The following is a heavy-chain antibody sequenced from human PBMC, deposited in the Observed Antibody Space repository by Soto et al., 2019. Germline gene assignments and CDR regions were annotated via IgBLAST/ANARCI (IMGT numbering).Heavy chain of an antibody. CDR3: ARGTVPTYYHSGLDV. CDR2: ISYDGSNK. Sequence: PGGSLRLSCAASGFTFSSYAMHWVRQAPGKGLEWVAVISYDGSNKYYADSVKGRFTISRDNSKNTLYLQMNSLRAEDTAVYFCARGTVPTYYHSGLDVSAQAPTVTVSS. CDR1: GFTFSSYA. D-gene: IGHD4-17*01. J-gene: IGHJ6*02. V-gene: IGHV3-30-3*01.